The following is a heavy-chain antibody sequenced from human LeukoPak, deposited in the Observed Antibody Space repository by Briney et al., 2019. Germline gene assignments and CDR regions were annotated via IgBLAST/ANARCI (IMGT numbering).Heavy chain of an antibody. Sequence: SETLSLTCNVSGVSISSYYWSWIRQPAGKGQEWIGRIDTSGTTKYSSSLKSRVTMSVDTSKNQLSLKLTSVTAADTAVYFCAKHYYDSSGFDSWGQGTLVTVSS. J-gene: IGHJ4*02. CDR1: GVSISSYY. CDR2: IDTSGTT. D-gene: IGHD3-22*01. CDR3: AKHYYDSSGFDS. V-gene: IGHV4-4*07.